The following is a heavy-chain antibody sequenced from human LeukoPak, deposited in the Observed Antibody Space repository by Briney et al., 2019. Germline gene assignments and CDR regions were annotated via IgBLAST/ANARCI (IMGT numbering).Heavy chain of an antibody. J-gene: IGHJ5*02. CDR1: GYTFTGYY. D-gene: IGHD3-22*01. CDR2: INPKGGGT. V-gene: IGHV1-2*02. CDR3: ARDLAAITTGSHNWFDP. Sequence: ASVRVSCKASGYTFTGYYMHWVRQAPGQGLEWMGWINPKGGGTNYAQKFQGRVTLTRDTSISTAYMELSRLTSDDTAVYYCARDLAAITTGSHNWFDPWGQGTLVTVSS.